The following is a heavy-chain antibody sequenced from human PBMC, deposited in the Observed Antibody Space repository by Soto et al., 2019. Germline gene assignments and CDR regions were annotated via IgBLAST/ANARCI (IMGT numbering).Heavy chain of an antibody. J-gene: IGHJ6*02. D-gene: IGHD6-13*01. V-gene: IGHV1-69*13. Sequence: GASVKVSCKASGGTFSSYAISWVRQAPGQGLEWMGGIIPIFGTANYAQKFQGRVTITADESTSTAYMELSSLRSEDTAVYYCARAGEAAGPHYYYYGMDVWGQGTTVTVSS. CDR3: ARAGEAAGPHYYYYGMDV. CDR2: IIPIFGTA. CDR1: GGTFSSYA.